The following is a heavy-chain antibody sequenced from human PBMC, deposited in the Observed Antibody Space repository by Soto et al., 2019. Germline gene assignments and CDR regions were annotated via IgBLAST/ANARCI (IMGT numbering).Heavy chain of an antibody. CDR1: GYTLTGLS. J-gene: IGHJ3*02. Sequence: ASVKVSCKVSGYTLTGLSMHWVRQAPGKGLEWMGGFDPEDGETIYAQKFQGRVTMTEDTSTDTAYMELSSLRSEDTAVYYCATGIAAAPHDAFDIWGQGTMVTVSS. D-gene: IGHD6-13*01. CDR3: ATGIAAAPHDAFDI. V-gene: IGHV1-24*01. CDR2: FDPEDGET.